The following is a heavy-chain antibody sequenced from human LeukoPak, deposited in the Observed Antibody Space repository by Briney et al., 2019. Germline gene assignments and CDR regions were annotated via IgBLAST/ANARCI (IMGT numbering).Heavy chain of an antibody. Sequence: GGSLRLSCVASGFTFDDYAIHWVRQAPGKGLEWVSGISWNSKNILYADSVKGRFTISRDNAKNSLYLQMSSLRTEDTALYYCARDMRGSSRNDAFDIWGQGTMVTVSS. D-gene: IGHD1-26*01. V-gene: IGHV3-9*01. CDR2: ISWNSKNI. CDR3: ARDMRGSSRNDAFDI. J-gene: IGHJ3*02. CDR1: GFTFDDYA.